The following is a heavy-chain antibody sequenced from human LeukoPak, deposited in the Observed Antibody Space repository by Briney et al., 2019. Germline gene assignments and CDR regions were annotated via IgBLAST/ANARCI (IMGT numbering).Heavy chain of an antibody. CDR3: ARDRYYDILTVYNWFDP. V-gene: IGHV1-18*04. J-gene: IGHJ5*02. CDR2: ISAYNGNT. CDR1: GYTFTSYG. D-gene: IGHD3-9*01. Sequence: GASVKVSCKASGYTFTSYGFSWVRQAPGQGLEWMGWISAYNGNTNYAQKLQGRVTMTTDTSTSTAYMELRSLRSDDTAVYYCARDRYYDILTVYNWFDPWGQGTLVTVSS.